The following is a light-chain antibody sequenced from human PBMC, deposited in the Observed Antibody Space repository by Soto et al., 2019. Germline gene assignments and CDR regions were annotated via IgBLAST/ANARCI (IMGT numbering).Light chain of an antibody. CDR3: QQYNSYPWT. CDR1: HSISSW. V-gene: IGKV1-5*01. J-gene: IGKJ1*01. CDR2: DAS. Sequence: DLQMTQSPSTLSASVGDRVTITCRASHSISSWLAWYQQKPGKAPKLLIYDASSLESGVPSRFSGSGSGTEFPLTISSLQPDDFATNYCQQYNSYPWTFGQGTKVEIK.